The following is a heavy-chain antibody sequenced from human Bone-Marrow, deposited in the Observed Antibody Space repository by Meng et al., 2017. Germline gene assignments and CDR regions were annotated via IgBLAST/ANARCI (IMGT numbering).Heavy chain of an antibody. J-gene: IGHJ5*02. CDR1: GFTFSAYA. CDR2: ISGSGGGP. D-gene: IGHD4-17*01. CDR3: AKDDYGDYLYNWFDP. V-gene: IGHV3-23*01. Sequence: GGSLRLSCTASGFTFSAYAMSWVRQTPGKGLEWVSSISGSGGGPYYADSVKGRFTISRDNSKNTLYLQMNSLRAEDTAVYYCAKDDYGDYLYNWFDPWGQGTL.